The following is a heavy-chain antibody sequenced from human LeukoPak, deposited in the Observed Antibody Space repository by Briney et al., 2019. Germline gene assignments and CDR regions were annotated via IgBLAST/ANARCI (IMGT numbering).Heavy chain of an antibody. D-gene: IGHD3-10*01. Sequence: GESLKISCKASGYTFTSYWIGWVRPMPGKGLEWMGIIYPGDSDTRYSPSFQGQVTISADKSITTAYLQWSSLKASDTAMYYCARHGEVGGFDPWGQGTLVTVSS. J-gene: IGHJ5*02. CDR3: ARHGEVGGFDP. V-gene: IGHV5-51*01. CDR1: GYTFTSYW. CDR2: IYPGDSDT.